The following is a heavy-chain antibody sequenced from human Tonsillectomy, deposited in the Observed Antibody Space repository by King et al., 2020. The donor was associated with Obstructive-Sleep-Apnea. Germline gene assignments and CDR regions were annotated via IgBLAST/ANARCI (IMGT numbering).Heavy chain of an antibody. CDR2: TYYRSKWYN. V-gene: IGHV6-1*01. D-gene: IGHD6-19*01. J-gene: IGHJ4*02. CDR3: ARVAYSGGWAPGGFDY. Sequence: VQLQESGPGLVKPSQTLSLTCAISGASVSSYSAAWNWIRQSPSRGLEWLGRTYYRSKWYNDYAVSVKSRMTINPDTSKTQFSLQLNSVTPESTAVYSCARVAYSGGWAPGGFDYWGQGTLVTVSS. CDR1: GASVSSYSAA.